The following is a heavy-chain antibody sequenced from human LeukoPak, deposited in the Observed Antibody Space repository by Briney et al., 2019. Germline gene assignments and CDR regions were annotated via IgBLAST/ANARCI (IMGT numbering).Heavy chain of an antibody. CDR2: VYYSGST. D-gene: IGHD6-6*01. CDR1: GGPISDYY. V-gene: IGHV4-59*01. Sequence: KSSETLSLTCTVSGGPISDYYWSWIRQPPGKGLEWIGYVYYSGSTSYNPSLKSRVTISVDTSKNQFSLKVSSVTAADTALYYCARGHLVFAYWGQGTLVTVSS. CDR3: ARGHLVFAY. J-gene: IGHJ4*02.